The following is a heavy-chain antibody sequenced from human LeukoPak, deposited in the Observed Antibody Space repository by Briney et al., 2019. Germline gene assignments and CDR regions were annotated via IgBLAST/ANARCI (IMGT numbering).Heavy chain of an antibody. Sequence: KPSETLSPTCVVSGYSISSGYHWGWIRQPPGKGLEWIGSVYRSGTTYYDPSFKSRVTISVDTSKNQISLKVRSVTAADTAMYYCARENWVFDYWGQGILVTVSS. V-gene: IGHV4-38-2*02. D-gene: IGHD7-27*01. CDR3: ARENWVFDY. CDR2: VYRSGTT. CDR1: GYSISSGYH. J-gene: IGHJ4*02.